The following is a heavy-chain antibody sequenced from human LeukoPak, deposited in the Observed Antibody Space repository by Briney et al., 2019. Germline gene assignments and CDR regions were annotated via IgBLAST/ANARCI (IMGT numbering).Heavy chain of an antibody. Sequence: ASVKVSCKASDYTFTSYGISWVRQAPGQGLEWMGWISAYNGNTNYAQKLQGRVTMTTDTSTSTAYMELRSLRPDDTAVYYCARVSNYDILTGERWGQGTLVTVSS. CDR3: ARVSNYDILTGER. D-gene: IGHD3-9*01. CDR1: DYTFTSYG. CDR2: ISAYNGNT. V-gene: IGHV1-18*04. J-gene: IGHJ4*02.